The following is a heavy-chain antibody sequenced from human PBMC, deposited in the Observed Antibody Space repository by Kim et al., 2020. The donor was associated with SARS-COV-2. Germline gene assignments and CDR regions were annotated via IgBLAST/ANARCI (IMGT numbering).Heavy chain of an antibody. CDR3: AREPVEMATIYAFDI. J-gene: IGHJ3*02. Sequence: QKFQGRVTMTRDTSTSTGYMELSSLRSEDTAVYYCAREPVEMATIYAFDIWGQGTMVTVSS. D-gene: IGHD5-12*01. V-gene: IGHV1-46*01.